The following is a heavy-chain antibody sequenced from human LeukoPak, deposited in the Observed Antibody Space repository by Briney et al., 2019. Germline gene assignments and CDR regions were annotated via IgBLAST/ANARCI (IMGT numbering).Heavy chain of an antibody. CDR1: GYTFTGYY. CDR3: ARARADSLDTNTTGALLFDY. V-gene: IGHV1-2*06. Sequence: AAVKVSCKASGYTFTGYYMHWVRQAPGQGLEWMGRIYHNSGGINYAQNLQGRVTITRDTSISTAYMELSRLRSDDAAVYYCARARADSLDTNTTGALLFDYWGQGTLVTVS. D-gene: IGHD1-1*01. J-gene: IGHJ4*02. CDR2: IYHNSGGI.